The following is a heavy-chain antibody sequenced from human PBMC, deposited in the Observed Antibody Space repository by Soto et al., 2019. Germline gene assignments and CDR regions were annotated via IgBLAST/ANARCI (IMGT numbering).Heavy chain of an antibody. D-gene: IGHD3-10*01. CDR1: GGSISSYY. V-gene: IGHV4-59*12. Sequence: PSETLSLTCTVSGGSISSYYWSWIRQPPGKGLEWIGYIYYSGSTNYNPSLKSRVTISVDTSKNQFSLKLSSVTAADTAVYYFARGPFGELLFLPYYYYGMDVWGQGTTVTVSS. J-gene: IGHJ6*02. CDR2: IYYSGST. CDR3: ARGPFGELLFLPYYYYGMDV.